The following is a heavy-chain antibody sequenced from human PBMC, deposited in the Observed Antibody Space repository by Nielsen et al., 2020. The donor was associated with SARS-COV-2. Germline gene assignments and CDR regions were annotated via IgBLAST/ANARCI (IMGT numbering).Heavy chain of an antibody. CDR2: ISAYNGNT. J-gene: IGHJ4*02. Sequence: ASVKVSCKASGYTFTSYGISWVRQAPGQGLEWMGWISAYNGNTNYAQKLQGRVTMTTDTSTSTAYMELRSLRSDDTAVYYCARVPLTGLGELSSDYWGQGTLVTVSS. V-gene: IGHV1-18*01. CDR3: ARVPLTGLGELSSDY. D-gene: IGHD3-16*02. CDR1: GYTFTSYG.